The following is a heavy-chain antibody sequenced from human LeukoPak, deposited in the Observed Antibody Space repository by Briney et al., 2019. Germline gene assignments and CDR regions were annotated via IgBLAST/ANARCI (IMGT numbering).Heavy chain of an antibody. J-gene: IGHJ5*02. Sequence: ASVKVSCKASGYTFTSYAMHWVRQAPGQRLEWMGWINAGNGNTKYSQKFQGRVTITRDTSASTAYMELSSLRSEDTAVYYCARGGPIVGATGMNYWFDPWGQGTLVTVSS. CDR3: ARGGPIVGATGMNYWFDP. V-gene: IGHV1-3*01. CDR2: INAGNGNT. CDR1: GYTFTSYA. D-gene: IGHD1-26*01.